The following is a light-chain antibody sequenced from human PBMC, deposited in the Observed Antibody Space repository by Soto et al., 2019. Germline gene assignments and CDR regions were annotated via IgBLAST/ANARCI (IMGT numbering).Light chain of an antibody. CDR2: ENT. CDR3: QSYDSGLSGCL. Sequence: QSVLTQPPSVSGAPGQRVTISCTGSSSNIGAVFDVHWYQQVPGTAPKLLIYENTKRLSGVPDRFSGSKSGTSASLAITGLQAEDEADYYCQSYDSGLSGCLFGGGTKLTVL. J-gene: IGLJ2*01. V-gene: IGLV1-40*01. CDR1: SSNIGAVFD.